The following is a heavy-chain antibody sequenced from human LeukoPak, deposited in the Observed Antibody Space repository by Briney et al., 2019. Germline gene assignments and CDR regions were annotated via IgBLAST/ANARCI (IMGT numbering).Heavy chain of an antibody. CDR2: IKQDGSEK. Sequence: PGGSLRLSCAASGFTFSSYWMSWVRQAPGKGLEWVANIKQDGSEKSVKGRFTISRDNAKNSLYLQMNSLRAEDTAVYYCARSQYCYDSSGYSWFDPWGQGTLVTVSS. D-gene: IGHD3-22*01. J-gene: IGHJ5*02. CDR1: GFTFSSYW. V-gene: IGHV3-7*01. CDR3: ARSQYCYDSSGYSWFDP.